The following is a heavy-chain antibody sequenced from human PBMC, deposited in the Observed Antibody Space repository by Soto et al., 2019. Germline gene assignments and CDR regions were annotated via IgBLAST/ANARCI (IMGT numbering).Heavy chain of an antibody. CDR3: SGAESPDTAYFSLY. CDR1: GFTFSGSA. V-gene: IGHV3-73*01. CDR2: IRSKANSYAT. D-gene: IGHD1-26*01. Sequence: GGSLRLSCAASGFTFSGSAMHWVRQASGKGLEWVGRIRSKANSYATAYAASVKGRFTISRDDSKNTAYLQMNSLNIEDSAVYYCSGAESPDTAYFSLYWGQGTPVTVSS. J-gene: IGHJ4*02.